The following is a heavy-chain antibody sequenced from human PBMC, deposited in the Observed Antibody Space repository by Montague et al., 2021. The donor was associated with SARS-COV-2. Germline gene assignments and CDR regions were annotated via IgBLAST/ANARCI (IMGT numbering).Heavy chain of an antibody. J-gene: IGHJ4*02. D-gene: IGHD6-19*01. CDR1: GDSISSSNYY. V-gene: IGHV4-39*01. Sequence: SETLSLTCTVAGDSISSSNYYWGWLRQPPGKGLEWIGSFFYSGNSHYNPSLKSRITISIDTSKNQLSLRLSSVTAADTAVYYCVAELLALYYFDFWGQGTLVTVSS. CDR2: FFYSGNS. CDR3: VAELLALYYFDF.